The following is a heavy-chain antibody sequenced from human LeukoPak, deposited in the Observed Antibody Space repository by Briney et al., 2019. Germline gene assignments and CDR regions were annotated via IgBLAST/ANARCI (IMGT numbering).Heavy chain of an antibody. J-gene: IGHJ4*02. V-gene: IGHV3-74*01. CDR1: GFTFSSYW. D-gene: IGHD5-24*01. CDR2: INSDGSST. CDR3: ARGVEMATPKDYFDY. Sequence: GGPLRLSCAASGFTFSSYWMHWVRQAPGKGLVWVSRINSDGSSTSYADSVKGRFTISRDNAKNTLYLQMNSLRAEDTAVYYCARGVEMATPKDYFDYWGQGTLVTVSS.